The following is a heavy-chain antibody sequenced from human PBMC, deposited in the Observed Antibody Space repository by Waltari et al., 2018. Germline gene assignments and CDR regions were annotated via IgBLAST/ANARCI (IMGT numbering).Heavy chain of an antibody. J-gene: IGHJ6*02. D-gene: IGHD3-22*01. CDR2: IMPDISET. CDR3: AGGDGGYYYHKMDV. CDR1: GGTLPSDR. Sequence: QVQLVQSGAEAKKPGSSVRVSCRASGGTLPSDRVNWVRQAPGKGLGWMGRIMPDISETRYAGKFQGRITIIADKSTGTVYMELSSLGSDDTAVYYCAGGDGGYYYHKMDVWGQGTTVTVSS. V-gene: IGHV1-69*02.